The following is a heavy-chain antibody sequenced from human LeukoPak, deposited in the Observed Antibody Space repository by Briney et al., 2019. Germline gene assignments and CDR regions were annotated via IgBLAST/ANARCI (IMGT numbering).Heavy chain of an antibody. CDR1: GYIFTVYY. D-gene: IGHD3-9*01. V-gene: IGHV1-2*02. J-gene: IGHJ4*02. CDR3: ARSAPTLTYDILTGYLGY. CDR2: INPNSGAT. Sequence: ASVKVSCKASGYIFTVYYIHWVRQAPGQGLEWMGWINPNSGATNYAQNFQGRVTMTRDTSISTAYMDLSRLRSDDTAFYYCARSAPTLTYDILTGYLGYWGQGTLVTVSS.